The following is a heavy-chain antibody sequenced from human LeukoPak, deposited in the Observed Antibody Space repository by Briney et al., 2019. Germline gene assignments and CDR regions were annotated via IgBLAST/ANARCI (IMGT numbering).Heavy chain of an antibody. D-gene: IGHD6-19*01. CDR3: ASSIAVAGTFDY. CDR1: GFTFSSYD. J-gene: IGHJ4*02. Sequence: PGGSLRLSCAASGFTFSSYDMHWVRQAPGKGLEWVAVISYDGSNKYYADSVKGRFTISRDNSKNTLYLQMNSLRAEDTAVYYCASSIAVAGTFDYWGQGTLVTVSS. V-gene: IGHV3-30*03. CDR2: ISYDGSNK.